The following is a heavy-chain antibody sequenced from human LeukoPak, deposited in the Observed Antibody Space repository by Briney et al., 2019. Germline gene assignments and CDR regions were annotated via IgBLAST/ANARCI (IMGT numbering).Heavy chain of an antibody. CDR3: TRGPRIDSSGYYVDY. Sequence: GASVKVSCKASGYTFTSYDINWVRQATGQGLEWMGWMNPKSGNTGYAQKLQGRVTMTRNTSISTAYMELSSLRSEDTAVYYCTRGPRIDSSGYYVDYWGQGTLVTVSS. J-gene: IGHJ4*02. CDR1: GYTFTSYD. D-gene: IGHD3-22*01. V-gene: IGHV1-8*01. CDR2: MNPKSGNT.